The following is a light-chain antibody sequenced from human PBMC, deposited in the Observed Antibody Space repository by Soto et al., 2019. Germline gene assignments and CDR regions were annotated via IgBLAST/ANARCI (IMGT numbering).Light chain of an antibody. CDR1: QSVSTF. J-gene: IGKJ5*01. CDR2: NAS. Sequence: EIVLTQSPATLSLSPGERAILSCRASQSVSTFLAWFQQKPGQPPRLLIYNASIRATGIPARFSGSGSGTDFTLTISSLEPEDFAVYYCQQRRNWQVTFGQGTRLEIK. CDR3: QQRRNWQVT. V-gene: IGKV3-11*01.